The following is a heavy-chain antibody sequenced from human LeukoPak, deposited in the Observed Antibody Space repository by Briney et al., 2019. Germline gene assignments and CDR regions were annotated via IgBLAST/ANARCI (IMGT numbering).Heavy chain of an antibody. D-gene: IGHD2-2*01. J-gene: IGHJ4*02. CDR1: GGSISSGGYY. V-gene: IGHV4-31*03. CDR3: ASGYCSSTSCYLTRWFDY. Sequence: PSETLSLTCTVSGGSISSGGYYWSWIRQHPGKGLEWIGYIYYSGSTYYNPSLKSRVTISVDTSKNQFSLKLSSVTAADTAVYYCASGYCSSTSCYLTRWFDYWGQGTLVTVSS. CDR2: IYYSGST.